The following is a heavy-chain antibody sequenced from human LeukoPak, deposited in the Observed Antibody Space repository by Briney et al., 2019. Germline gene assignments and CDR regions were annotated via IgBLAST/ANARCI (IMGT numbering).Heavy chain of an antibody. J-gene: IGHJ4*02. CDR2: ISAYNGNT. CDR1: GYTFTNYG. D-gene: IGHD3-10*01. Sequence: ASVKVSCKASGYTFTNYGISWVRQAPGQGLEWMGWISAYNGNTNYAQKLQGRVAMTRDTSTSTAYAELRSLTSDDTAVYYCASEREFRGVVYFAYWGQGTLITVSS. V-gene: IGHV1-18*01. CDR3: ASEREFRGVVYFAY.